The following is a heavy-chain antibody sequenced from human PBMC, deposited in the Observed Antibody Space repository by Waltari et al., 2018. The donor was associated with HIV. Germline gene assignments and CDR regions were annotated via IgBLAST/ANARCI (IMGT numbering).Heavy chain of an antibody. CDR2: IKSDGTIT. V-gene: IGHV3-74*01. CDR1: GFTFSSYW. CDR3: ARDLVVLRYFDWLSTYFDY. J-gene: IGHJ4*02. D-gene: IGHD3-9*01. Sequence: EVQLVESGGGLVQPGGSLRLPCAASGFTFSSYWMTWFRQAPGKGLVWVSRIKSDGTITTYADSMKGRFTISRDNAKNTLFLQMNSLRAEDTAIYYCARDLVVLRYFDWLSTYFDYWGQGTLVTVSS.